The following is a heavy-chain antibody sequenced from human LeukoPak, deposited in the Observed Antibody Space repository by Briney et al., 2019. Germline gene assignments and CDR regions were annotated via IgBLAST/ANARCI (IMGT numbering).Heavy chain of an antibody. D-gene: IGHD2-2*01. CDR3: ARSLYCSSTSCSTDY. J-gene: IGHJ4*02. CDR1: GVSISSFY. V-gene: IGHV4-59*01. Sequence: SQTLSLTCTVSGVSISSFYCSWVSHPPGEGLEWIGDNYYIGRTNYNPSLTSRLTISVATSKNQFSLKLSSVTAAETAVYYCARSLYCSSTSCSTDYWGQGTLVTVSS. CDR2: NYYIGRT.